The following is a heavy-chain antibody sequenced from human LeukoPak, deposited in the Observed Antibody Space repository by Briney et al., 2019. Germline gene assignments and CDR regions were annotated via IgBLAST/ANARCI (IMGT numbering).Heavy chain of an antibody. CDR1: GYSFTSYW. CDR2: IYPGDSDA. CDR3: ARRSDSSDFDY. Sequence: GESLKISCKGSGYSFTSYWIGWVRQMPGKGLGWMGIIYPGDSDARYSPSFQGQVTISADKSISTAYLQWSSLKASDTAMYYCARRSDSSDFDYWGQGTPVTVFS. D-gene: IGHD3-22*01. J-gene: IGHJ4*02. V-gene: IGHV5-51*01.